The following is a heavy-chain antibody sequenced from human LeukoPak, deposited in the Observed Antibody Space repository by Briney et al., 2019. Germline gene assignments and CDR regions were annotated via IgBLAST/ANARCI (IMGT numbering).Heavy chain of an antibody. D-gene: IGHD3-10*01. J-gene: IGHJ4*02. V-gene: IGHV3-15*07. CDR3: TTGLGKPDIAY. CDR1: GFPFTNSW. Sequence: GGSLRLSCATSGFPFTNSWMNWVHQAPGKGLEWVGRIKTKTDGGTTDHAGAVEGRLTISREDSKDTLYLQMNSLKTEDTAVYYCTTGLGKPDIAYWGQGTLVTVPS. CDR2: IKTKTDGGTT.